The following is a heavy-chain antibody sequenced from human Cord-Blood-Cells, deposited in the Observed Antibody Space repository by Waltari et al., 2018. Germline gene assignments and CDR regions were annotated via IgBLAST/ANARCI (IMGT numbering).Heavy chain of an antibody. V-gene: IGHV6-1*01. D-gene: IGHD2-2*02. Sequence: VQLQRSGPGVVKSSQTLSLTCATSGDSVSSNSAACNWIRQSPSRGLEWLGRTYHKSKWYNNYAVSVKSPITTTPATSKDQFSLQLNSVTAADTAVYYCARDHCSSTSCYNYWYFDLSGRGTLDTVSS. J-gene: IGHJ2*01. CDR2: TYHKSKWYN. CDR1: GDSVSSNSAA. CDR3: ARDHCSSTSCYNYWYFDL.